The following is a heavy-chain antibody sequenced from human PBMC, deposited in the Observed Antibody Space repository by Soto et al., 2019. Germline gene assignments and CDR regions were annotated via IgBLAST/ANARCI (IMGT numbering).Heavy chain of an antibody. CDR2: IYYSGST. J-gene: IGHJ3*02. V-gene: IGHV4-59*12. D-gene: IGHD3-16*01. Sequence: QVQLQESGPGLVKPSETLSLTCTVSGGSISSYYWSWIRQPPGKGLEWIGYIYYSGSTNYNPSLKSRVTISVDTSKNQFSLKLSSVTAADTAVYCCARGDSRLKSTQRGSVGAFDIWGQGTMVTVSS. CDR1: GGSISSYY. CDR3: ARGDSRLKSTQRGSVGAFDI.